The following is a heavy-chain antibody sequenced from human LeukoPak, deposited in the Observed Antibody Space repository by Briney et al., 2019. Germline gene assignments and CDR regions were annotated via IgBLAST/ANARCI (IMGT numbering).Heavy chain of an antibody. CDR2: INHSGST. Sequence: SETLSLTCAVYGGSFSGYYWSWIRQPPGKGLEWIGEINHSGSTNYNPSLKSRVTISVDTSKNQFSLKLSSVTAADTAVYYCARAGMVRGVIINREFDYWGQGTLVTVSS. J-gene: IGHJ4*02. D-gene: IGHD3-10*01. CDR3: ARAGMVRGVIINREFDY. V-gene: IGHV4-34*01. CDR1: GGSFSGYY.